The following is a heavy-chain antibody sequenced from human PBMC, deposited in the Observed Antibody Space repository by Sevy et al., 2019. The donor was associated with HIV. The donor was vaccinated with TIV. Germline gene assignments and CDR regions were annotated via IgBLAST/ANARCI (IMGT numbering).Heavy chain of an antibody. V-gene: IGHV3-30*04. D-gene: IGHD3-10*01. CDR1: GFTFSSYA. J-gene: IGHJ3*02. Sequence: GGSLRLSCAASGFTFSSYAMHWVRQAPGKGLEWVAVISYDGSNKYYADSVKGRFTISRDNSKNRQYLQMNSLRAEDTAVYYCARAGTTMVRGADDALDIWGQGTMVTVSS. CDR3: ARAGTTMVRGADDALDI. CDR2: ISYDGSNK.